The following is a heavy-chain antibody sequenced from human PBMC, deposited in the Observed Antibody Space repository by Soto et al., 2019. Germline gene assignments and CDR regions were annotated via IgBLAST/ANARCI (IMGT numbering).Heavy chain of an antibody. Sequence: GEALKISCKGSGYSFTSYWISWVRQMPGKGLEWMGRIDPSDSYTNYSPSFQGHVTISADKSISTAYLQWSSLKASDTAMYYCARPHSWNYGMDVWGQGTTVTVSS. CDR3: ARPHSWNYGMDV. V-gene: IGHV5-10-1*01. D-gene: IGHD6-13*01. CDR2: IDPSDSYT. CDR1: GYSFTSYW. J-gene: IGHJ6*02.